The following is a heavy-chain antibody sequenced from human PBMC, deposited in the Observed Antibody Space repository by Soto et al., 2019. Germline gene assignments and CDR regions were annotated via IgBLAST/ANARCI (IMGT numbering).Heavy chain of an antibody. J-gene: IGHJ6*02. V-gene: IGHV3-7*01. Sequence: GGSLRLSCAASGFTFSSYWMSWVRQAPGKGLEWVANIKQDGSEKYYVDSVKGRFTISRDNAKNSLYLQMNSLRAEDTAVYYCARGGDSSGYYYVGRYYYYGMDVWGQGTTVTVSS. CDR1: GFTFSSYW. D-gene: IGHD3-22*01. CDR2: IKQDGSEK. CDR3: ARGGDSSGYYYVGRYYYYGMDV.